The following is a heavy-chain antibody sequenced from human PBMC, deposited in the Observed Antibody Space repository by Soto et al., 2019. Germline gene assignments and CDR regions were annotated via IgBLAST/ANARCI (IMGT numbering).Heavy chain of an antibody. CDR1: GFTFSSYA. D-gene: IGHD1-1*01. CDR3: AREGWNHNWFDP. Sequence: GGSLRLSCAASGFTFSSYAMHWVRQAPGKGLEWVAVISYDGSNKYYADSVKGRFTISRDNSKNTLYLQMNSLRAEDTAVYYCAREGWNHNWFDPWGQGTLVTVSS. J-gene: IGHJ5*02. V-gene: IGHV3-30-3*01. CDR2: ISYDGSNK.